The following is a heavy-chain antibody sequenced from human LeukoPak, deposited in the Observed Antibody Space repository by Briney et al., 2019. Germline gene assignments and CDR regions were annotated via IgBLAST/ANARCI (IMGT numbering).Heavy chain of an antibody. V-gene: IGHV4-59*01. CDR1: GGSISSYY. D-gene: IGHD4-17*01. CDR2: INYSGST. Sequence: SETLSLPRTVSGGSISSYYWSWIRQPPAPRLDWIGYINYSGSTNYNPSLKSRVTMSVDTSKNQFSLKLSSVTAADTAMYYCAREGRQDYVYFDHWGQGALVTVSS. CDR3: AREGRQDYVYFDH. J-gene: IGHJ4*02.